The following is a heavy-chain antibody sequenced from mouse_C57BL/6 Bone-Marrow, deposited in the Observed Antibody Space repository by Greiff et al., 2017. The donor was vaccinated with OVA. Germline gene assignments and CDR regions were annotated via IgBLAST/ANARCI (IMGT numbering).Heavy chain of an antibody. CDR3: ARDYGSSSTWAMDY. V-gene: IGHV5-17*01. Sequence: EVQVVESGGGLVKPGGSLKLSCAASGFTFSDYGMHWVRQAPEKGLEWVAYISSGSSTIYYADTVKGRFTISRDNAKNTLFLQMTSLRSEDTAMYYCARDYGSSSTWAMDYWGQGTSVTVSS. J-gene: IGHJ4*01. CDR2: ISSGSSTI. D-gene: IGHD1-1*01. CDR1: GFTFSDYG.